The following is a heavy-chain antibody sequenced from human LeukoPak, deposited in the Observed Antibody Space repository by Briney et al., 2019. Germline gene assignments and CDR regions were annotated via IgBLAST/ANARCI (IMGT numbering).Heavy chain of an antibody. V-gene: IGHV3-23*01. CDR1: GFTFSRYA. D-gene: IGHD1-26*01. CDR2: ISGGGTST. Sequence: GGSLRLSCAASGFTFSRYAMNWVRQAPGKGLEWVSSISGGGTSTHYADSVKGRFTISRDDSKNTLYLQMSSLRAEDTAVYYCARDEWGDAFDIWGQGTMVTVFS. J-gene: IGHJ3*02. CDR3: ARDEWGDAFDI.